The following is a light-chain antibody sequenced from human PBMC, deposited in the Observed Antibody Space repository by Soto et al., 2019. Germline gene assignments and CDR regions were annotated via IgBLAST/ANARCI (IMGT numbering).Light chain of an antibody. V-gene: IGKV1-5*03. Sequence: DIQMTQSPSTLSASVGARVTITCRASQSISSWLAWYQQEPGKAPNLLIYQASNLASGVPSRFSGSGSGTDFTLTSTSLQPDDVATYYCQQYNSFPRTFGQGTKLEI. J-gene: IGKJ2*02. CDR1: QSISSW. CDR2: QAS. CDR3: QQYNSFPRT.